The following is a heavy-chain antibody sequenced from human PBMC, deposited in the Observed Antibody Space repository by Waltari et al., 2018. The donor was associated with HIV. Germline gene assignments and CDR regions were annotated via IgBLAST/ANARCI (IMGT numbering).Heavy chain of an antibody. CDR1: GGSFSGYY. CDR2: INHSGST. D-gene: IGHD3-9*01. Sequence: QVQLQQWGAGLLKPSETLSLTCAVYGGSFSGYYWSWIRQPPGKGLEWIGEINHSGSTNYNPSLKSRVTISVDTSKNQFSLKLSSVTAADTAVYYCARGPDAGEYYDILTEDYWGQGTLVTVSS. J-gene: IGHJ4*02. V-gene: IGHV4-34*01. CDR3: ARGPDAGEYYDILTEDY.